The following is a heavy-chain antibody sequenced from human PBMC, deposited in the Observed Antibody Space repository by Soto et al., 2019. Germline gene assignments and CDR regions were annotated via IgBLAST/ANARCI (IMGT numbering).Heavy chain of an antibody. CDR1: GYTFTTYT. CDR3: ARGIATGQLDP. J-gene: IGHJ5*02. Sequence: GASVKVSCKASGYTFTTYTMNWVRQAPGQRLEWMGWINPVNGNTKSSQKFQDRVIITRDTSASTAYMELRSPRSEDTAVYYCARGIATGQLDPWGQGTLVTVSS. V-gene: IGHV1-3*01. D-gene: IGHD6-13*01. CDR2: INPVNGNT.